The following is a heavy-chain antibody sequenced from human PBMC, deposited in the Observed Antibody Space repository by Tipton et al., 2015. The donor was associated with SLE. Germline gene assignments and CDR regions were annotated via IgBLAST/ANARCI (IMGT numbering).Heavy chain of an antibody. Sequence: TLSLTCTVSGGSISSHYWSWIRQPPGKGLEWIGEINHTGSTNYIPSPKSRVTISVDTSKNQISLKLSSVTAADTAVYYCARGILRYYGSGSYSSPLDYWGQGTLVTVSS. D-gene: IGHD3-10*01. V-gene: IGHV4-34*01. CDR1: GGSISSHY. J-gene: IGHJ4*02. CDR2: INHTGST. CDR3: ARGILRYYGSGSYSSPLDY.